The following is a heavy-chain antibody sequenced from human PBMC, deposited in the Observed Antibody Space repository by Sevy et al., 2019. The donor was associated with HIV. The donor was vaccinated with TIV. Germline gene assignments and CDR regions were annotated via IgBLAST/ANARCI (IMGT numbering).Heavy chain of an antibody. CDR1: GFTFSSYA. V-gene: IGHV3-23*01. D-gene: IGHD6-13*01. J-gene: IGHJ3*02. Sequence: GGSLRLSCAASGFTFSSYAMNWVRQAPGKGLEWVSTISGSGINTYYGISGRGRFTISRDNSKNSLYLQMNSLRAEDTAVYYCAKKRSYSSTWADAFDIWGQGTMVTVSS. CDR3: AKKRSYSSTWADAFDI. CDR2: ISGSGINT.